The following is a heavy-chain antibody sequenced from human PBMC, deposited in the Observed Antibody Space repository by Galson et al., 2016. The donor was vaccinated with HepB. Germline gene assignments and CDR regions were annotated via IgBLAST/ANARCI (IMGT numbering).Heavy chain of an antibody. CDR3: GRGPLAAATDTGIDY. CDR2: IVPKFGVT. J-gene: IGHJ4*02. CDR1: GGNVNNYT. Sequence: SVKVSCKASGGNVNNYTIIWVRQAPGQGFERMGRIVPKFGVTKYAQNFQGRVTITVDTPTTTVFMELSSLRSQDTAIYYCGRGPLAAATDTGIDYWGQGTLVTVS. V-gene: IGHV1-69*02. D-gene: IGHD6-13*01.